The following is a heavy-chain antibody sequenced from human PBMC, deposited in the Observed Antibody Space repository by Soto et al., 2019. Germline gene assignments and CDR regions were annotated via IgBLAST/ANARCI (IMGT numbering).Heavy chain of an antibody. J-gene: IGHJ4*02. V-gene: IGHV4-59*01. CDR1: GGSIISYY. Sequence: SETLSLTCTVSGGSIISYYWSWIRQPPGKGLEWIGYIYYSGSTNYNPSLKSRVTISVDTSKNQFSLKLSSVTAADTAVYYCAREYDYVWGSYRTYYFDYWGQGTLVTVSS. D-gene: IGHD3-16*02. CDR2: IYYSGST. CDR3: AREYDYVWGSYRTYYFDY.